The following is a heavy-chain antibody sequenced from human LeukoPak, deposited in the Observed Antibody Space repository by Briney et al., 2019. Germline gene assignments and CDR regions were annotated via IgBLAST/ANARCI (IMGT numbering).Heavy chain of an antibody. CDR3: ARTYYYGSGRYFDY. D-gene: IGHD3-10*01. CDR1: GGSISNYY. V-gene: IGHV4-59*01. Sequence: SETLSLTCTISGGSISNYYWGWIRQPPGKGLEWIGYIYHSGNTNYNPSLTSRVTVSVDTSKDQFSLKLTSVTAADTAVYYCARTYYYGSGRYFDYWGQGTLVTVSS. CDR2: IYHSGNT. J-gene: IGHJ4*02.